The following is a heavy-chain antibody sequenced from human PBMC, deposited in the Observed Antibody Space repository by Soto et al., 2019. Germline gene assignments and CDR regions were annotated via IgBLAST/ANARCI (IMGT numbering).Heavy chain of an antibody. Sequence: QVQLVESGGGVVQPGRSLRLSCAASGFTFSSYAMHWVRQAPGKGLEWGAVISYDGSNKYYADSVKGRFTISRDNSKNTLYLQMNRLRAEDTAVYYCARDEIRFSWAYGMDVWGQGTTVTVSS. V-gene: IGHV3-30-3*01. D-gene: IGHD3-3*01. J-gene: IGHJ6*02. CDR3: ARDEIRFSWAYGMDV. CDR2: ISYDGSNK. CDR1: GFTFSSYA.